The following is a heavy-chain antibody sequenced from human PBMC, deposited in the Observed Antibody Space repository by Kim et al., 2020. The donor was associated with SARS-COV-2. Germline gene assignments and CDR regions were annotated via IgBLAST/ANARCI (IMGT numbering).Heavy chain of an antibody. V-gene: IGHV1-69*13. CDR1: GGTFSSYA. CDR3: ARDVVGADYDILTGYYSGDWFDP. D-gene: IGHD3-9*01. J-gene: IGHJ5*02. Sequence: SVKVSCKASGGTFSSYAISWVRQAPGQGLEWMGGIIPIFGTANYAQKFQGRVTITADESTSTAYMELSSLRSEDTAVYYCARDVVGADYDILTGYYSGDWFDPWGQGTLVTVSS. CDR2: IIPIFGTA.